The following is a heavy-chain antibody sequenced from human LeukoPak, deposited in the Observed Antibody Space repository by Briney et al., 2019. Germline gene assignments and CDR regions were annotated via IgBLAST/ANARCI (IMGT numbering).Heavy chain of an antibody. CDR1: GFTFSSYS. J-gene: IGHJ6*02. CDR2: ISSSSSTI. V-gene: IGHV3-48*02. CDR3: ARMMLGTDYDFWSGYYPNNYYYYGMDV. D-gene: IGHD3-3*01. Sequence: GGSLRLSCAASGFTFSSYSMNWVRQAPGKGLEWVSYISSSSSTIYYADSVKGRFTISRDNAKNSLYLQMNSLRDEDTAVYYCARMMLGTDYDFWSGYYPNNYYYYGMDVWGQGTTVTVS.